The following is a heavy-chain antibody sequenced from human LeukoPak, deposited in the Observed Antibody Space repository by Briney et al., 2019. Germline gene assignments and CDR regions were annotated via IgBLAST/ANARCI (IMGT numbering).Heavy chain of an antibody. CDR1: GGSISSSSYS. D-gene: IGHD2-8*01. CDR3: ARTHGYFDY. Sequence: SETLSLTCTVSGGSISSSSYSWGWIRQPPGKGLEWIGSIYYSGSTYYNPSLKSRVTISVDTSQNQFSLKLRSVTAADTAVYYCARTHGYFDYWGQGTLVTVSS. V-gene: IGHV4-39*01. J-gene: IGHJ4*02. CDR2: IYYSGST.